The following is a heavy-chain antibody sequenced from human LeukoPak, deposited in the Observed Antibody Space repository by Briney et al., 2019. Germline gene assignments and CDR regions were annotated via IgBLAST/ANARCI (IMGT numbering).Heavy chain of an antibody. CDR2: TSGSGGST. CDR3: ARRGDSSSWYGREGYYMDV. J-gene: IGHJ6*03. Sequence: PWGSLTLYSAASGFTFSAYGMIWLRHAPGHGLKGFSATSGSGGSTYYADSVKGRFTISRDNAKNSLYLQMNSLRAEDTAVYYCARRGDSSSWYGREGYYMDVWGKGTTVTVSS. CDR1: GFTFSAYG. V-gene: IGHV3-23*01. D-gene: IGHD6-13*01.